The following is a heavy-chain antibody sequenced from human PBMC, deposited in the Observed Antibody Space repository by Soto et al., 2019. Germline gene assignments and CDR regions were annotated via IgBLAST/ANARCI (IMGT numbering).Heavy chain of an antibody. CDR2: ISSDGNNK. CDR3: AKDLLPNTVTTCGS. Sequence: QVQLVESGGGAVQPGRSLRLSCAASGFTFDSHGMHCVRQAPGKGLEWVAVISSDGNNKYYADSVKGRFTISRDNFNSILYLQMSSLRAEDTAVYYCAKDLLPNTVTTCGSWGQGTLVTVSS. CDR1: GFTFDSHG. J-gene: IGHJ5*02. D-gene: IGHD4-17*01. V-gene: IGHV3-30*18.